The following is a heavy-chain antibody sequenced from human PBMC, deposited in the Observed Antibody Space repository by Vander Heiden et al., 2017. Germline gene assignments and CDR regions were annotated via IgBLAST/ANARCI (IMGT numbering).Heavy chain of an antibody. CDR2: IFWDGDK. CDR1: GFSLTTSGVG. CDR3: AHRIMVYVFDY. D-gene: IGHD2-8*01. J-gene: IGHJ4*02. V-gene: IGHV2-5*02. Sequence: QITLKESGPTLVKATQTLTLTCTFSGFSLTTSGVGVGWIRQPPGKALEWLALIFWDGDKRYSPSLKSRLTITKDTSKNQVVLTMTKMDPVDTATYYCAHRIMVYVFDYWGQGTRVTVYS.